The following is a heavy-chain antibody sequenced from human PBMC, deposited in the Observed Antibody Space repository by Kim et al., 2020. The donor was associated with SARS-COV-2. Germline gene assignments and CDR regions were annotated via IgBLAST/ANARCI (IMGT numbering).Heavy chain of an antibody. J-gene: IGHJ6*02. V-gene: IGHV1-69*13. D-gene: IGHD3-10*01. CDR2: IIPIFGTA. CDR3: ARDAPMVRVPHYYYGMDV. Sequence: SVKVSCKASGGTFSSYAISRVRQAPGQGLEWMGGIIPIFGTANYAQKFQGRVTITADESTSTAYMELSSLRSEDTAVYYCARDAPMVRVPHYYYGMDVWGQGPTVTVAS. CDR1: GGTFSSYA.